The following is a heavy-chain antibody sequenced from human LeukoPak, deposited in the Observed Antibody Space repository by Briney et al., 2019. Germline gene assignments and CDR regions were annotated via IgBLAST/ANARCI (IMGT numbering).Heavy chain of an antibody. CDR2: ISPTGSTT. D-gene: IGHD6-6*01. CDR1: GFSFSGHW. CDR3: ARGPNSNWSGLDF. Sequence: GGSLRLSCTASGFSFSGHWMHWARQLPGKGLVWVSHISPTGSTTSYADSVKGRFTISRDNAKNTLYLQVNNLRAEDTAVYYCARGPNSNWSGLDFWGQGTLLTVSS. V-gene: IGHV3-74*01. J-gene: IGHJ4*02.